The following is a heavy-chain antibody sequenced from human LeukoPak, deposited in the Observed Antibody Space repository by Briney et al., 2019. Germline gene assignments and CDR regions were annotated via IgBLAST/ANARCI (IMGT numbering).Heavy chain of an antibody. J-gene: IGHJ4*02. CDR2: ISYDGSNK. CDR1: GFTFSSYG. CDR3: AREYSWYSREIDY. V-gene: IGHV3-30*03. D-gene: IGHD6-13*01. Sequence: GSLRLSCAASGFTFSSYGMHWVRQAPGKGLEWVAVISYDGSNKYYADSVKGRFTISRDNSKNTLYLQMNSLRAEDTAVYYCAREYSWYSREIDYWGQGTLVTVSS.